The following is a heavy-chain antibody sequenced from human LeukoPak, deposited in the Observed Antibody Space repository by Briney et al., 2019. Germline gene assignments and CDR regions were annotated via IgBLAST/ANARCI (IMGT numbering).Heavy chain of an antibody. CDR1: GYTFTGYY. J-gene: IGHJ4*02. V-gene: IGHV1-2*02. CDR2: ISPNSGVT. CDR3: AKDDVPQSPLGELSPRGVFDY. D-gene: IGHD3-16*02. Sequence: GASVKVSCKASGYTFTGYYIHWLRQAPGQGLEWMGWISPNSGVTHSAQKFQGRVTMTRDTSISTAYMELSSLRSDDTAFYYCAKDDVPQSPLGELSPRGVFDYWGQGTLVTVSS.